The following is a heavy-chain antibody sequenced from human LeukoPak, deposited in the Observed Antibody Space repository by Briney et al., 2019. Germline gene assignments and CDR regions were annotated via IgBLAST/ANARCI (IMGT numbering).Heavy chain of an antibody. Sequence: GGSLRLSCAASGFTFDSYNMYWVRQAPGMGLEWVANIKEDGSEKYYVDSVKGRFTISRDNAKNSLYLQMNSLRAEDTAVYYCARADSTGAFDVWGQGTMVTVS. CDR2: IKEDGSEK. V-gene: IGHV3-7*01. CDR1: GFTFDSYN. J-gene: IGHJ3*01. CDR3: ARADSTGAFDV. D-gene: IGHD3-22*01.